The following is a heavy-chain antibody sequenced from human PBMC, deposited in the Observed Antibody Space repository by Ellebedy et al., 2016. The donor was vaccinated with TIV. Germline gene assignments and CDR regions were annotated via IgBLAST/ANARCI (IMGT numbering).Heavy chain of an antibody. V-gene: IGHV1-18*01. CDR3: ARSDFWSGLDY. CDR2: ISTYNGNT. D-gene: IGHD3-3*01. Sequence: ASVKVSXXASGYTFTSHHITWVRQAPGQGLEWMGCISTYNGNTNYAQKLQGRVTMTTDTSTSTVYMELRSLKSDDTAVYYCARSDFWSGLDYWGQGTPVTVSS. CDR1: GYTFTSHH. J-gene: IGHJ4*02.